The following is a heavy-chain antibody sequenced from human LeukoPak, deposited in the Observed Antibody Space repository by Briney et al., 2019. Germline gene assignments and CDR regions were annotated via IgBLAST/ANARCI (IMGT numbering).Heavy chain of an antibody. D-gene: IGHD6-19*01. CDR3: AREDGQWRCFDY. J-gene: IGHJ4*02. Sequence: GGSLRLSCAASGFTFSNAWMSWVRQAPGKGLEWVSSISSSSSYIYYADSVKGRLTISRDNAKNSLYLQMNSLRAEDTAVYYCAREDGQWRCFDYWGQGTLVTVSS. CDR2: ISSSSSYI. V-gene: IGHV3-21*01. CDR1: GFTFSNAW.